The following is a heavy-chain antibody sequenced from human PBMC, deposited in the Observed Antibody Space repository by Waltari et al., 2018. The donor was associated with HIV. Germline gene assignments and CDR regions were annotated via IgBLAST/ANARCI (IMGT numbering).Heavy chain of an antibody. Sequence: EVQLLESGGGLVQPGQSLRISCTVSGFSFVTYAMSWVRQAPGKGVEWVSAIIGTGDHTFYADSVKGRFTISRDNSKRTLYLQMNSLRAEDTALYYCARHSSSHPYYYAMDVWGQGTTVTVSS. V-gene: IGHV3-23*01. J-gene: IGHJ6*02. CDR3: ARHSSSHPYYYAMDV. D-gene: IGHD6-13*01. CDR1: GFSFVTYA. CDR2: IIGTGDHT.